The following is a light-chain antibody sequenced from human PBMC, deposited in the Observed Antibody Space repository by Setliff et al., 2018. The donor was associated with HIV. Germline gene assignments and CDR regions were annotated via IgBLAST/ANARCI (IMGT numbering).Light chain of an antibody. CDR2: DVS. J-gene: IGLJ2*01. Sequence: QSVLTQPASVSGSPGQSITISRTGTSSDVGGYNYVSWYQQHPGKAPKLMIYDVSKRPSGVSNRFSGSKSGNTASLTISGLQAEDEADYYCSPYTSSSTHVVFGGGTKVTVL. CDR1: SSDVGGYNY. CDR3: SPYTSSSTHVV. V-gene: IGLV2-14*01.